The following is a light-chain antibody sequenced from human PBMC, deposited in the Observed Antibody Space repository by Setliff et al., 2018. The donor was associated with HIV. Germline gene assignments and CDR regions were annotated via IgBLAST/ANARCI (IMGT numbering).Light chain of an antibody. Sequence: QSVLSQPASVSGSPGQSTTISCTGTSSDVGNYNLVSWYQQYPGKAPKLLIYDVTKRPSGVSYRFSGSKSGDTASLTISGLQAEDGADYYCGSYVSSGAYVFGTGTKVTVL. CDR1: SSDVGNYNL. CDR3: GSYVSSGAYV. V-gene: IGLV2-23*02. CDR2: DVT. J-gene: IGLJ1*01.